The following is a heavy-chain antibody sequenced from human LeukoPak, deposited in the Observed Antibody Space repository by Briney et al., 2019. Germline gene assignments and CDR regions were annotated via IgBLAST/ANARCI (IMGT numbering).Heavy chain of an antibody. CDR3: AGGNSWFWALNY. D-gene: IGHD6-13*01. CDR1: GFTFSSYA. CDR2: ISGSGGST. V-gene: IGHV3-23*01. Sequence: GGSLRLSCAASGFTFSSYAMSWVRQAPGKGLEWVSAISGSGGSTYYADSVKGRFTISRDNAKNTLYLQMNSLRAEDTAVYFCAGGNSWFWALNYWGQGTLVTVSS. J-gene: IGHJ4*02.